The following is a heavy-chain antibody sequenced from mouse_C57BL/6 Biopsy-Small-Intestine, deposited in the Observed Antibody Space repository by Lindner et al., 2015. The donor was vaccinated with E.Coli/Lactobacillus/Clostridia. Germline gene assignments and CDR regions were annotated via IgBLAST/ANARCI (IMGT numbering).Heavy chain of an antibody. J-gene: IGHJ4*01. CDR3: ARYTTMVPYYYAMDY. Sequence: VQLQESGPELVKPGASVKMSCKASGYTFTDYNMHWVKQSHGKSLEWIGYINPNNGGTSYNQKFKGKATLTVNKSSSTAYMELNSLTSEDSAVYYCARYTTMVPYYYAMDYWGQGTSVTVSS. CDR1: GYTFTDYN. V-gene: IGHV1-22*01. D-gene: IGHD2-1*01. CDR2: INPNNGGT.